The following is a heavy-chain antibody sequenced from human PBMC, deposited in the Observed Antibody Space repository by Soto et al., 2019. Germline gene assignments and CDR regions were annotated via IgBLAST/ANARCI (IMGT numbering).Heavy chain of an antibody. CDR3: ARDTFWSGYYPFDY. D-gene: IGHD3-3*01. Sequence: EVQLVESGGGLVQPGGSLRLSCAASGFTFSSYWMSWVRQAPGKGLEWVANIKQDGSEKYYVDSVKSRFTISRDNAKNSLYLQMNSLRAEDTAVYYCARDTFWSGYYPFDYWGQGTLVTVSS. J-gene: IGHJ4*02. CDR1: GFTFSSYW. V-gene: IGHV3-7*01. CDR2: IKQDGSEK.